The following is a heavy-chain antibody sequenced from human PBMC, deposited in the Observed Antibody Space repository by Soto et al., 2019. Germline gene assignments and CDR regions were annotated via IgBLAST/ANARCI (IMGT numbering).Heavy chain of an antibody. CDR2: ISGSGDYT. J-gene: IGHJ4*02. CDR3: ARDPTFDFDIVEDVPATGYFDY. Sequence: PGGSLRLSCAASGFTFSSYAMTWVRQAPGKGLEWVSSISGSGDYTYFADSVKGRFTISRGNSKNTLYLQMNSLRAEDTAVYYCARDPTFDFDIVEDVPATGYFDYWGQGTQVTVSS. V-gene: IGHV3-23*01. CDR1: GFTFSSYA. D-gene: IGHD3-9*01.